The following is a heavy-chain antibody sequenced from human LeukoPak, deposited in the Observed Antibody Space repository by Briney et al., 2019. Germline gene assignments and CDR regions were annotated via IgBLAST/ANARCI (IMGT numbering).Heavy chain of an antibody. V-gene: IGHV5-51*01. CDR3: ARRSSTWYVAESYYFDY. CDR2: IYPGDSDT. CDR1: GYSFTNYW. D-gene: IGHD6-13*01. J-gene: IGHJ4*02. Sequence: GESLKISCKGSGYSFTNYWIGWVRQMPGKGLEWMGVIYPGDSDTRYSPSFQGQVTISADKSLSTAYLQWSSLKASDTAMYYCARRSSTWYVAESYYFDYWGQGTLVTVSS.